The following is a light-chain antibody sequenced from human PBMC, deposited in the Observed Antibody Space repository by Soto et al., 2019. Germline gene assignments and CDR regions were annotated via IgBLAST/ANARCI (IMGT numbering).Light chain of an antibody. Sequence: QAVVTQEPSLTVSPGGTVTLTYGSSTGAVTSGHYPYWFQQKPGQAPRTLIFDTDRKHSSTPARFSGSLLGGKSALTLSGAQPEDEAEYYCLLSYIGPRVFGGGTKLTVL. CDR1: TGAVTSGHY. CDR2: DTD. J-gene: IGLJ3*02. CDR3: LLSYIGPRV. V-gene: IGLV7-46*01.